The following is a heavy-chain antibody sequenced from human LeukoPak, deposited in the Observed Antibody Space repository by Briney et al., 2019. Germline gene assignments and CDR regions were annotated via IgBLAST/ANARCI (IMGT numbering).Heavy chain of an antibody. Sequence: GGSLRLSCAASGFTFSSYGIHWVRQAPGKGLEWVAFMRHDGSNKYYADSVKGRFTISRDNFKNTLNLQMNTLRPEDTAVYYCVRTYSGYEYYFDYWGQGTLVTVSS. CDR1: GFTFSSYG. D-gene: IGHD5-12*01. CDR2: MRHDGSNK. CDR3: VRTYSGYEYYFDY. J-gene: IGHJ4*02. V-gene: IGHV3-30*02.